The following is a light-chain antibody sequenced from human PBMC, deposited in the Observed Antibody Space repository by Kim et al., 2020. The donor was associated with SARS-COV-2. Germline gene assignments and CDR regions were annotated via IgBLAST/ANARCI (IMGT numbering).Light chain of an antibody. J-gene: IGKJ1*01. CDR2: WAS. Sequence: ETINCKSSQSVLYSSNNKNYLAGYQQKPGQHQKVLIYWASTRESGVPDRFSGSGCGTDLTLTISSQQAEDVAVYYRKQYYSTPKTFGQGTKVDIK. CDR3: KQYYSTPKT. CDR1: QSVLYSSNNKNY. V-gene: IGKV4-1*01.